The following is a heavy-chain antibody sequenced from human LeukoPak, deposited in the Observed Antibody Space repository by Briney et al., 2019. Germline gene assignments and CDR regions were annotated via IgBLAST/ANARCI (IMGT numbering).Heavy chain of an antibody. V-gene: IGHV1-2*02. CDR3: AREAGTTAFDI. D-gene: IGHD6-19*01. CDR1: GYAFTGYY. J-gene: IGHJ3*02. Sequence: ASVKVSCKASGYAFTGYYMHWVRKAPGQGLEWMEWINPNSGGTNYAQKFQGRVTMTRDMSISTAYMELSRLRSDDTAVYYCAREAGTTAFDIWGQGTMATVSS. CDR2: INPNSGGT.